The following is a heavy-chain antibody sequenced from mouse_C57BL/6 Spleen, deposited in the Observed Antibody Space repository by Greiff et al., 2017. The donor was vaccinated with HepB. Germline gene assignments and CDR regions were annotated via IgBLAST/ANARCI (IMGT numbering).Heavy chain of an antibody. CDR2: INPSSGYT. CDR3: AREEGIYYYGSSYGFAY. CDR1: GYTFTSYT. D-gene: IGHD1-1*01. V-gene: IGHV1-4*01. Sequence: VQLQQSGAELARPGASVKMSCKASGYTFTSYTMHWVKQRPGQGLEWIGYINPSSGYTKYNQKFKDKATLTADKSSSTAYMQLSSLTSEDSAVYYCAREEGIYYYGSSYGFAYWGQGTLVTVSA. J-gene: IGHJ3*01.